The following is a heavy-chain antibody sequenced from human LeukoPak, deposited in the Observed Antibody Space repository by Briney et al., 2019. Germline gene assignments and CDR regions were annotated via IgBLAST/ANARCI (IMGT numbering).Heavy chain of an antibody. D-gene: IGHD3-22*01. Sequence: SETLSLACTVSGGSISSGSYYWSWIRQPPGKGLEWIGSIYYSGSTYYNPSLKSRVTISVDTSKNQFSLKLSSVTAADTAVYYCARESYYDSSGYSHDAFDIWGQGTMVTVSS. CDR2: IYYSGST. CDR1: GGSISSGSYY. J-gene: IGHJ3*02. V-gene: IGHV4-39*07. CDR3: ARESYYDSSGYSHDAFDI.